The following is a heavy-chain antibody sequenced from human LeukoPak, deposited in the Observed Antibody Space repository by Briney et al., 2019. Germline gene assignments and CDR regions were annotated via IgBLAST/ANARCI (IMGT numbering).Heavy chain of an antibody. V-gene: IGHV3-23*01. CDR2: ISGSGGST. J-gene: IGHJ4*02. CDR1: GFTFSSYA. D-gene: IGHD6-19*01. CDR3: AKDLYSSGWLVDY. Sequence: GGSLRLSCAASGFTFSSYAMSWVRQAPGKGLEXXSAISGSGGSTYYADSVKGRFTISRDNSKNTLYLQMNSLRAEDTAVYYCAKDLYSSGWLVDYWGQGTLVTVSS.